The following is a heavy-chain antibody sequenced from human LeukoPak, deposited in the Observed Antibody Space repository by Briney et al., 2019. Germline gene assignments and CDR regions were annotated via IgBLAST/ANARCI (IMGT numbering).Heavy chain of an antibody. CDR2: INSDGRMT. D-gene: IGHD2-21*02. J-gene: IGHJ3*02. V-gene: IGHV3-74*01. Sequence: QPGGSLRLSCAASGFTFSSYWMDWVRQAPGKGLVWVSGINSDGRMTRYAESEKGRFTISRDNAKNTLYLQMNSLRAEDTSVYYCARVGSTDSPHAFDIWGQGTMVTVSS. CDR3: ARVGSTDSPHAFDI. CDR1: GFTFSSYW.